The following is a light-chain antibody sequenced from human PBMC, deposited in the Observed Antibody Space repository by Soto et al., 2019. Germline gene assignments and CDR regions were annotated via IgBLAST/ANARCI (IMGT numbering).Light chain of an antibody. Sequence: EIVLTQSPGTLSLSPGERATLSCRASQSVSSSYLAWYQQKPGQAPSLLIYGASSRATGIPDRFSVSGSGTDFTLTISRLEPEDFAVYYCQQYGSSPPRYTFGQGTKLEIK. CDR2: GAS. J-gene: IGKJ2*01. CDR1: QSVSSSY. CDR3: QQYGSSPPRYT. V-gene: IGKV3-20*01.